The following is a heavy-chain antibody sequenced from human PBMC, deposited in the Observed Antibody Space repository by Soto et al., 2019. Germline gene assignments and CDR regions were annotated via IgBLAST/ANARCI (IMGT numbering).Heavy chain of an antibody. CDR2: IYYSGST. J-gene: IGHJ4*02. CDR1: GGSIRSSSYY. Sequence: SETLSLTCTVSGGSIRSSSYYWGWIRQPPGKGLEWIGSIYYSGSTYYNPSLKSRVTISVDTSKNQFSLKLSAVTAADTAGYYCARHLAQQLVYFGYRGQGTLVNVSS. V-gene: IGHV4-39*01. CDR3: ARHLAQQLVYFGY. D-gene: IGHD6-13*01.